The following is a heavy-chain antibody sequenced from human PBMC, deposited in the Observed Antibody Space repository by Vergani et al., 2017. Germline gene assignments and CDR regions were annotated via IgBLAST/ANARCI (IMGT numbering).Heavy chain of an antibody. CDR3: AKDRRYSSGSKGFDY. V-gene: IGHV3-23*04. Sequence: EVQLEESGGGLVLPGRSLRLSCAASGFTFSSYAMSWVRQAPGKGLEWVSAISGSGGSTYYADSVKGRFTISRDNSKNTLYLQMNSLRAEDTAVYYCAKDRRYSSGSKGFDYWGQGTLVTVSS. D-gene: IGHD6-19*01. CDR1: GFTFSSYA. J-gene: IGHJ4*02. CDR2: ISGSGGST.